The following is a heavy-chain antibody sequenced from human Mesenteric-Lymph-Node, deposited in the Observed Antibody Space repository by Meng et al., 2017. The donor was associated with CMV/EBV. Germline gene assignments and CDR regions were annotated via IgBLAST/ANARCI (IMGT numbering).Heavy chain of an antibody. CDR2: ITSSGSTI. V-gene: IGHV3-48*03. D-gene: IGHD2-2*01. J-gene: IGHJ4*02. CDR3: ARGPPDIVVVPAAMPPLASTDY. Sequence: GESLKISCAASGFTFSSYEMNWVRQAPGKGLEWVSYITSSGSTIYYTDSVKGRFTISRDNAKNSLYLQMNSLRVEDTAVYYCARGPPDIVVVPAAMPPLASTDYWGQGTLVTVSS. CDR1: GFTFSSYE.